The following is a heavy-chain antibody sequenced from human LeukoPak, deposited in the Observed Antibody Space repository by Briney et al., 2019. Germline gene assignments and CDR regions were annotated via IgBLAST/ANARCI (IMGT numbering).Heavy chain of an antibody. CDR3: ARVKYYDFWSGYYDGMDV. D-gene: IGHD3-3*01. V-gene: IGHV4-59*01. Sequence: SETLSLTCTVSGGSISSYYWSWIRRPPGKGLEWIGYIYYSGSTNYNPSLKSRVTISVDTSKNQFSLKLSSVTAADTAVYYCARVKYYDFWSGYYDGMDVWGQGTTVTVSS. CDR1: GGSISSYY. CDR2: IYYSGST. J-gene: IGHJ6*02.